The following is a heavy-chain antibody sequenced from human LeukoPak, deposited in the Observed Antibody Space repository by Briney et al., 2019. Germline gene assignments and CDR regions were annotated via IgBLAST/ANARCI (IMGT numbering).Heavy chain of an antibody. CDR1: EDSSSRGNW. J-gene: IGHJ4*02. Sequence: KTSETLSLTCPISEDSSSRGNWRIWVRQPPEKRLEWIGEIYHSGSTNYNPSLKSRVTISVDKSKNQFSLKLSSVTAADTAVYYCVRGIQLWLRVNDYFDYWGQGSLVTVSS. D-gene: IGHD5-18*01. CDR3: VRGIQLWLRVNDYFDY. V-gene: IGHV4-4*02. CDR2: IYHSGST.